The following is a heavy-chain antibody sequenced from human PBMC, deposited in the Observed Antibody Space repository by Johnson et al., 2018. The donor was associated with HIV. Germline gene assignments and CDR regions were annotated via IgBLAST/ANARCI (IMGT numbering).Heavy chain of an antibody. D-gene: IGHD5-24*01. J-gene: IGHJ3*02. CDR3: AKDRDAYTLSTDAFDI. CDR2: IGTAGDT. CDR1: GFTFSSYD. V-gene: IGHV3-13*01. Sequence: VQLVESGGGLVQPGGSLRLSCAASGFTFSSYDMHWVRQATGKGLEWVSAIGTAGDTYYPGSVKGRFTISRDNAKNSLYLQMNSLRAEDTAVYHCAKDRDAYTLSTDAFDIWGQGTMVTVSS.